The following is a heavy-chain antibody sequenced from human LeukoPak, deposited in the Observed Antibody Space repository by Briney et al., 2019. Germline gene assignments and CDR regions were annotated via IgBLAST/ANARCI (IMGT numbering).Heavy chain of an antibody. V-gene: IGHV3-30*02. CDR3: ARDPSSGWYLKGWFDP. CDR2: IRYDGSKK. Sequence: GGSLRLSCAASGFTFSNYGLHWVRQAPGKGLEWVAFIRYDGSKKYYADSVKGRFTISRDNAKNSLYLQMNSLRAEDTAVYYCARDPSSGWYLKGWFDPWGQGTLVTVSS. J-gene: IGHJ5*02. D-gene: IGHD6-19*01. CDR1: GFTFSNYG.